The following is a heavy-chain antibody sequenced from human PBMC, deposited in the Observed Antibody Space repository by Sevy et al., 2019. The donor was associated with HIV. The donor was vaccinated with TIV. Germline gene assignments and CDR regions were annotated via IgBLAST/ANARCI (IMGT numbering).Heavy chain of an antibody. V-gene: IGHV3-48*01. D-gene: IGHD3-3*01. CDR3: ARDGVVTYYYYYGMDV. CDR2: ISSSSSTL. Sequence: GGSLRLSCAASGFTFSSYSMNWVRQAPGKGLEWVSYISSSSSTLYYADSVKGRFTISRDNAKNSLYLQMNSLRAEDTAVYYCARDGVVTYYYYYGMDVWGQGTTVTVSS. J-gene: IGHJ6*02. CDR1: GFTFSSYS.